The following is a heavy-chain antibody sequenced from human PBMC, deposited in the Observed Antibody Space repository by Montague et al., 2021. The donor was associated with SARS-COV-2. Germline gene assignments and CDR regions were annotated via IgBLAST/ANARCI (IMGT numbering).Heavy chain of an antibody. D-gene: IGHD2/OR15-2a*01. V-gene: IGHV4-4*07. J-gene: IGHJ5*02. Sequence: SETLSLTCSVAGDSSTPDGNSSGGDFWSWIRQPAGKGLGWMGRIYANGNFDYNPSLNSRVSMSMDTSKQEFSMRLISVTAADTAVYYCARDAYYFGPGRENPGAFDPWGQGILVTVSS. CDR3: ARDAYYFGPGRENPGAFDP. CDR2: IYANGNF. CDR1: GDSSTPDGNSSGGDF.